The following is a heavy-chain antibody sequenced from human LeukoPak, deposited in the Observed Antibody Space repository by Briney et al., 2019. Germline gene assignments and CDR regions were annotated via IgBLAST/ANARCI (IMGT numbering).Heavy chain of an antibody. CDR1: GFTFSSYA. D-gene: IGHD3-3*01. V-gene: IGHV3-23*01. CDR3: AKEIGRITIFGVVKAFDY. CDR2: ISGSGGST. Sequence: PGGSLRLSCAASGFTFSSYAMSWVRQAPGKGLEWVSAISGSGGSTYYADSVKGRFTISRDNSKNTLYLQMNSLRAEDTAVNYCAKEIGRITIFGVVKAFDYWGQGTLVTVSS. J-gene: IGHJ4*02.